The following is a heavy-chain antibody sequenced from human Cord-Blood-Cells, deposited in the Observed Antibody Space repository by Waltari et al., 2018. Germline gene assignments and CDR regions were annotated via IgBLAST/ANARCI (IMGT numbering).Heavy chain of an antibody. D-gene: IGHD2-15*01. V-gene: IGHV4-34*01. Sequence: QVQLQQWGAGLLKPSETLSLTCAVYGGSFSGYYWSWIRQPPGKGLEWIGEIKPSGSTNYNPSLKSRVTISVDTSKNQFSLKLSSVTAAGTAVYYCAREVVVAATPGGAFDIWGQGTMVTVSS. CDR2: IKPSGST. J-gene: IGHJ3*02. CDR3: AREVVVAATPGGAFDI. CDR1: GGSFSGYY.